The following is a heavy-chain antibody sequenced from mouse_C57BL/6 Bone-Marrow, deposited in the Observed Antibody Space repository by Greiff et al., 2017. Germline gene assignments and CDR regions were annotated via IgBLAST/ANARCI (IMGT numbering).Heavy chain of an antibody. Sequence: VKLMESGAELAKPGASVTLSCKASGYTFTSYWMHWVKQRPGQGLEWIGYINPSSGYTKYNQKFKDKATLTADKSSSTAYMQLSSLTYEDSAVYYCATYYDSSSYAFDYWGQGTTLTVSS. CDR3: ATYYDSSSYAFDY. CDR2: INPSSGYT. V-gene: IGHV1-7*01. D-gene: IGHD1-1*01. J-gene: IGHJ2*01. CDR1: GYTFTSYW.